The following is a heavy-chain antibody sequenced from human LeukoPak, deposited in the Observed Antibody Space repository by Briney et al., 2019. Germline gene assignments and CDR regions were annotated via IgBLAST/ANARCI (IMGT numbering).Heavy chain of an antibody. D-gene: IGHD4-23*01. J-gene: IGHJ2*01. CDR1: GGSISSYY. CDR2: IYHSGST. CDR3: ARSVVTLYWYFDL. Sequence: SETLSLTCTVSGGSISSYYWSWIRQPPGKGLEWIGYIYHSGSTSYNPSLKSRVTISVDTSKNQFSLKLSSVTTADTAVYYCARSVVTLYWYFDLWGRGTLVTVSS. V-gene: IGHV4-59*01.